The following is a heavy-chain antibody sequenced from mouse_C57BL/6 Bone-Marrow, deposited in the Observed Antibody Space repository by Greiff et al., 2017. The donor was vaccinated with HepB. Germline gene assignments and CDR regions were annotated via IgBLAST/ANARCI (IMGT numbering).Heavy chain of an antibody. Sequence: EVQLQQSGTVLARPGASVKMSCTSSGYTFTSYWMHWVKQRPGQGLEWIGAIYPGNSDTSYNQKFKGKAKLTADTSASTAYMELSSLTNEDSAVYYCTRDTRAMDYWGQGTSVTVSS. CDR1: GYTFTSYW. CDR2: IYPGNSDT. J-gene: IGHJ4*01. V-gene: IGHV1-5*01. CDR3: TRDTRAMDY.